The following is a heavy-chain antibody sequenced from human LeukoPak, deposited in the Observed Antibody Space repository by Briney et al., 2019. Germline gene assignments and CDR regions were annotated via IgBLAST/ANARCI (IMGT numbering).Heavy chain of an antibody. CDR1: GFTFKGYG. Sequence: PGTSLRLFCVASGFTFKGYGMHWVRQAPGKGLEWVVMTWYDGSNKYYADSVKGRFTISRDNSKNTVSLQMNSLSVEDTAVYYCAGGTSGGANTLDPWGQGTLATVSS. V-gene: IGHV3-33*01. CDR3: AGGTSGGANTLDP. J-gene: IGHJ5*02. CDR2: TWYDGSNK. D-gene: IGHD1-1*01.